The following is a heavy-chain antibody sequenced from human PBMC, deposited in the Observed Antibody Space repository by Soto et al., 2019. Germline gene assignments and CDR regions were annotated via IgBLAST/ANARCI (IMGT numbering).Heavy chain of an antibody. D-gene: IGHD2-15*01. CDR3: ARVRGGRGGSFFFDY. CDR1: GGSISSYY. J-gene: IGHJ4*02. CDR2: IYYSGST. V-gene: IGHV4-59*01. Sequence: SETLSLTCTVSGGSISSYYWSWIRQPPGKGLEWIGYIYYSGSTNYNPSLKSRVTISVDTSKNQFSLKLSSVTAADTAVYYCARVRGGRGGSFFFDYWGQGTLVTVSS.